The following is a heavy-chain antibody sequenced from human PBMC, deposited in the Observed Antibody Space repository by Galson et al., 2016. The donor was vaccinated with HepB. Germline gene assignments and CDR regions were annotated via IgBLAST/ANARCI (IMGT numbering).Heavy chain of an antibody. CDR3: AKRHEYCPPVGCSVDS. Sequence: SLRLSCAASGLTFSNRGMHWVRQAPGKGLEWVAADSVHGGRKFYADSVKGRFIISRDNSNNMLFLQMNSLRADDTAVYYCAKRHEYCPPVGCSVDSWGQGTLVSVSS. J-gene: IGHJ4*02. CDR2: DSVHGGRK. V-gene: IGHV3-30*18. D-gene: IGHD2/OR15-2a*01. CDR1: GLTFSNRG.